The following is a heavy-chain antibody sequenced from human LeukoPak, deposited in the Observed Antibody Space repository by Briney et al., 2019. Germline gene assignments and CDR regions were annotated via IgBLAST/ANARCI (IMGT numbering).Heavy chain of an antibody. J-gene: IGHJ5*01. V-gene: IGHV1-2*02. D-gene: IGHD3-22*01. CDR2: INPNSGGT. CDR1: GYTFTDYY. CDR3: ARKQYPYYSDSRGPFDS. Sequence: ASVKVSCKASGYTFTDYYIHWVRQAPGQGLEWMGWINPNSGGTNYAQRFQGRVTMTRDTSISTAYMELSTLRSDDTAVYYCARKQYPYYSDSRGPFDSWGQGTLVTVSS.